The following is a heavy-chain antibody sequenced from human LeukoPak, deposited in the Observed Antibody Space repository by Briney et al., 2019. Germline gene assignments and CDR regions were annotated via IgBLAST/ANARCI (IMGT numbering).Heavy chain of an antibody. CDR2: ITNDGSST. D-gene: IGHD6-19*01. V-gene: IGHV3-74*01. Sequence: RGTLRLSCAASGFTFSTYWMHWVRHAPRKGLGLVSRITNDGSSTSNADSVKARFTVSRDNAKNTLYLQMNSLIAEDTAVYYCARERSSGWSDYWGQGTLVTVSS. CDR3: ARERSSGWSDY. CDR1: GFTFSTYW. J-gene: IGHJ4*02.